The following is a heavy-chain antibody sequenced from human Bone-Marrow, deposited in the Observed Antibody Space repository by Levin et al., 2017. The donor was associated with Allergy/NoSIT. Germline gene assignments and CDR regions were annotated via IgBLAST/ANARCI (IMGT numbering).Heavy chain of an antibody. CDR2: ISTSGGST. V-gene: IGHV3-23*01. D-gene: IGHD2-2*01. J-gene: IGHJ5*02. CDR3: AKDRACSSASCRNNWFDP. Sequence: GESLKISCAASGFTFSNYAMTWVRQAPGKGLEWVSLISTSGGSTYYADSVKGRFTISRDNSKNTLYLQMNSLRAEDTALYYCAKDRACSSASCRNNWFDPWGQGTLVTVSS. CDR1: GFTFSNYA.